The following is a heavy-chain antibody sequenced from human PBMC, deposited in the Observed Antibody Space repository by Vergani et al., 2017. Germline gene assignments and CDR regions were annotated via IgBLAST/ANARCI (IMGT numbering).Heavy chain of an antibody. CDR1: GGSISSSSYY. J-gene: IGHJ3*02. CDR3: ARGRIVPRFAFDI. D-gene: IGHD3-16*02. CDR2: IYYSGST. Sequence: QLQLQESGPGLVKPSETLSLTCTVSGGSISSSSYYWGWIRQPPGKGLEWIGSIYYSGSTYYNPSLKSRVTISVDTSKNQFSLKLSSVTAADTAVYYCARGRIVPRFAFDIWGQGTTVTVSS. V-gene: IGHV4-39*07.